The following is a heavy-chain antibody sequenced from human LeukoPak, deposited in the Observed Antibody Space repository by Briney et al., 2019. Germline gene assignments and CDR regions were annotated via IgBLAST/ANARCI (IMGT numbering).Heavy chain of an antibody. CDR3: ARGSEQLVYGT. CDR1: GGSISSYY. Sequence: SETPSLTCTVSGGSISSYYWSWIRQPPGKGLECIGYIYYSGSTNYNPSLKSRVTISVDTSKNQFSLKLSSVTAADTAVYYCARGSEQLVYGTWGQGTLVTVSS. CDR2: IYYSGST. J-gene: IGHJ5*02. V-gene: IGHV4-59*01. D-gene: IGHD6-13*01.